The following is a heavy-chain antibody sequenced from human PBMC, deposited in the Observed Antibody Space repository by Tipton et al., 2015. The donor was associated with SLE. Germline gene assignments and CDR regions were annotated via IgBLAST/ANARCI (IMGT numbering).Heavy chain of an antibody. D-gene: IGHD6-13*01. V-gene: IGHV3-33*08. CDR1: GLIFSTFG. J-gene: IGHJ4*02. CDR2: VWYDGSNQ. CDR3: ARGVGGDPSTWHGPYFDY. Sequence: SLRLSCVASGLIFSTFGMRWVRQSPGKGLDWVAIVWYDGSNQYYADSVKGRFTISRDNSKNMVFLQMNSLRAEDTAVYYCARGVGGDPSTWHGPYFDYWGQGTLVTVSA.